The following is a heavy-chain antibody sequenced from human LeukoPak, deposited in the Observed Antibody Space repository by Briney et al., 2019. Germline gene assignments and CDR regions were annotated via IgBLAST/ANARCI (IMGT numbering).Heavy chain of an antibody. CDR2: INHSGST. J-gene: IGHJ3*02. D-gene: IGHD3-22*01. CDR1: GGSFSGYY. CDR3: ARPSRTGSGWDAFDI. Sequence: PSETLSLTCAVYGGSFSGYYWSWIRQPPGKGLECIGEINHSGSTNYNPSLKSRVTISADTSKNQFSLNLTSVTAADTAVYYCARPSRTGSGWDAFDIWGQGTMVTVSS. V-gene: IGHV4-34*01.